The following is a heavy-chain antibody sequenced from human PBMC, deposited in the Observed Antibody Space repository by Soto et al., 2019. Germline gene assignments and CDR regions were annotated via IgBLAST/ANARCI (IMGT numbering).Heavy chain of an antibody. CDR2: IWYDGSNK. CDR1: GFTFSSYG. D-gene: IGHD6-19*01. V-gene: IGHV3-33*01. Sequence: QVPLAESGGGVVQPGRSLRLSCAASGFTFSSYGMQWVRQAPGKGLERVGVIWYDGSNKYYADSVKGRFTISRDNSRNPLYFQRTRLRAEDTVVYYGARVDKQCLLGTKSYGGRGSLVVVSS. J-gene: IGHJ4*02. CDR3: ARVDKQCLLGTKSY.